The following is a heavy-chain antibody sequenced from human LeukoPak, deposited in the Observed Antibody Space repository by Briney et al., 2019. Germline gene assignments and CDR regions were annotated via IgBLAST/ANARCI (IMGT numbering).Heavy chain of an antibody. V-gene: IGHV1-46*01. CDR1: GYTFTNYY. D-gene: IGHD4-17*01. CDR2: INPSGGST. J-gene: IGHJ5*02. Sequence: ASVKVSCKASGYTFTNYYVHWVRQALGQGLEWMGAINPSGGSTNYAQRFQGRVTMTRDTSTSTVYMELSSLRSEDTAVYYCARDSTETTFRGCVYPWAQGTLVTVSS. CDR3: ARDSTETTFRGCVYP.